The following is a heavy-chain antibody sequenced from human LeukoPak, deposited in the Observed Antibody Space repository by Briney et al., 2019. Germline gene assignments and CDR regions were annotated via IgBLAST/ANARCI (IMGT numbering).Heavy chain of an antibody. D-gene: IGHD3-3*01. CDR3: ARGRSYYALGSSYYYYMDV. V-gene: IGHV4-59*01. CDR1: GGSISSYY. Sequence: SETLSLTCTVSGGSISSYYWSWIRQPPGKGLEWIGYIYYSGSTNYNPSLKSRVTISVDTSKNQFSLKLSSVTAADTAVYYCARGRSYYALGSSYYYYMDVWGKGTTATISS. CDR2: IYYSGST. J-gene: IGHJ6*03.